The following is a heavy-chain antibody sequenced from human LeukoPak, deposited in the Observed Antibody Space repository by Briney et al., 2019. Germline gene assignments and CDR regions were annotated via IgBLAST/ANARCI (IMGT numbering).Heavy chain of an antibody. Sequence: PGGSLRLSCAASGFTFSSHWMHWVRQAPGKGLVWVSRINSDGSSTYYADSMKGRFTISRDNSKNTLYLQMNSLRAEDTAVYYCAKYSHDSSGSYDYWGQGTLVTVSS. V-gene: IGHV3-74*01. J-gene: IGHJ4*02. CDR1: GFTFSSHW. CDR2: INSDGSST. CDR3: AKYSHDSSGSYDY. D-gene: IGHD3-22*01.